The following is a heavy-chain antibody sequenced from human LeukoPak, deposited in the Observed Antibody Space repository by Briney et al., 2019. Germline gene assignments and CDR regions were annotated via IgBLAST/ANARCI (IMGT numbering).Heavy chain of an antibody. Sequence: EASVKASCKASGYTFTSYDINWVRQATGQGLEWMGWMNPNSGNTGYAQKFQGRVTITRNTSISTAYMELSSLRSEDTAVYYCARTHDYGGSFDYWGQGTLVTVSS. CDR3: ARTHDYGGSFDY. CDR1: GYTFTSYD. J-gene: IGHJ4*02. CDR2: MNPNSGNT. V-gene: IGHV1-8*03. D-gene: IGHD4-23*01.